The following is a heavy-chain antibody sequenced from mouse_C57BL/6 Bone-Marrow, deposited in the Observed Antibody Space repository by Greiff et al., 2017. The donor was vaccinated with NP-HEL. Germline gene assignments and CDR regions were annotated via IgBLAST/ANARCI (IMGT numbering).Heavy chain of an antibody. CDR1: GYTFTSYW. CDR3: TVTGTKSYYFDY. CDR2: IYPGNSDT. V-gene: IGHV1-5*01. Sequence: EVQLQQSGTVLARPGASVKMSCKTSGYTFTSYWMHWVKQRPGQGLEWIGAIYPGNSDTSYNQKFKGKAKLTAVTSASTAYMELSSLTNEDSAVYYCTVTGTKSYYFDYWGQGTTLTVSS. J-gene: IGHJ2*01. D-gene: IGHD4-1*01.